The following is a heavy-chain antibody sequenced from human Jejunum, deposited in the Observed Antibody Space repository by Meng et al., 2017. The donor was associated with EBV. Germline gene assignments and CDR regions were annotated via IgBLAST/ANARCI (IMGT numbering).Heavy chain of an antibody. CDR1: VSWISTSVVT. D-gene: IGHD7-27*01. V-gene: IGHV2-5*02. Sequence: PLTLTRTFSVSWISTSVVTFGCVRQTPRKALVWLSFIYLEDDSRYSPSLTSRLTTTNDTPTNQVFLTLTAIDPVDTPPYYCAHRKPLKLGFDPWGQGTLFTVS. CDR3: AHRKPLKLGFDP. CDR2: IYLEDDS. J-gene: IGHJ5*02.